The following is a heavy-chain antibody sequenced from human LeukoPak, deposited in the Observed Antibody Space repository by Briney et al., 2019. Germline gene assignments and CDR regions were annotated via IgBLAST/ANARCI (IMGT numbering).Heavy chain of an antibody. J-gene: IGHJ6*03. CDR2: IYYSGST. CDR1: GGSFSGYH. V-gene: IGHV4-39*01. CDR3: ARLHYYYYYMDV. Sequence: SETLSLTCVVYGGSFSGYHWGWIRQPPGKGLEWIGSIYYSGSTYYNPSLKSRVTISVDTSKNQFSLKLSSVTAADTAVYYCARLHYYYYYMDVWGKGTTVTISS.